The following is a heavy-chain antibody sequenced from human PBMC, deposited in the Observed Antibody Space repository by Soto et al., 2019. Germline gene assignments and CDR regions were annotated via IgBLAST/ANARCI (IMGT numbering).Heavy chain of an antibody. CDR1: GLSFGTSGVG. CDR3: ASMTTVATAAFDI. CDR2: IYWNDDK. V-gene: IGHV2-5*01. D-gene: IGHD4-17*01. J-gene: IGHJ3*02. Sequence: QITLKESGPPPVKPTQTLTLTCTASGLSFGTSGVGVGWIRQPPGEALEWLALIYWNDDKRYSPSLKSSLTITKDTSKNQVVLTMTNVDPVDTATYYCASMTTVATAAFDIWGQGTMVTVSS.